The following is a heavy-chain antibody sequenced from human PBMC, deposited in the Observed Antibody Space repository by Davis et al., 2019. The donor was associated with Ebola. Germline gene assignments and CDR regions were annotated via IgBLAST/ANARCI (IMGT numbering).Heavy chain of an antibody. D-gene: IGHD1-7*01. V-gene: IGHV4-61*01. J-gene: IGHJ6*02. Sequence: MPSETLSLTCTVSGGSVSSGSYYWSWIRQPPGKGLEWIGYIYYSGSTNYNPSLKSRVTISVDTSKNQFSLKLSSVTAADTAVYYCARGDNWNYSGGMDVWGQGTTVTVSS. CDR1: GGSVSSGSYY. CDR3: ARGDNWNYSGGMDV. CDR2: IYYSGST.